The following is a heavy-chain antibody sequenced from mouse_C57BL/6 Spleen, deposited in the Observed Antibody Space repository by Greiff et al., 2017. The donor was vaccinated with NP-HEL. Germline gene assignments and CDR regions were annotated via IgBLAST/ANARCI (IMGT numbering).Heavy chain of an antibody. CDR2: IRSKSNNYAT. Sequence: EVQLVESGGGLVQPKGSLKLSCAASGFSFNTYAMNWVRQAPGKGLEWVARIRSKSNNYATYYADSVKDRFTISRDDSESMLYLQMNNMKTEDTAMYYCVRHEYDGYLYAMDYWGQGTSVTVSS. CDR1: GFSFNTYA. V-gene: IGHV10-1*01. CDR3: VRHEYDGYLYAMDY. J-gene: IGHJ4*01. D-gene: IGHD2-3*01.